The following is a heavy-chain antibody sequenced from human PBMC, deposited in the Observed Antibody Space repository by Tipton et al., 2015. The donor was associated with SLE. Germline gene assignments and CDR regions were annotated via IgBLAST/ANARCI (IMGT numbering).Heavy chain of an antibody. CDR3: ARGWGYRNY. Sequence: TLSLTCTVSGGSISSGSYYWSWIRQPAGKGLEWIGRIYYSGSTNYNPSLKSRVTMSVDTSKNQFSLKLSSVTAADTAVYYCARGWGYRNYWGQGTLVTVSS. CDR1: GGSISSGSYY. V-gene: IGHV4-61*10. D-gene: IGHD5-24*01. CDR2: IYYSGST. J-gene: IGHJ4*02.